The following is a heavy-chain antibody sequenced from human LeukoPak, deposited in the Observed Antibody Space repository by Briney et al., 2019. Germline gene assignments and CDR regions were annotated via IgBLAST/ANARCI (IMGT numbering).Heavy chain of an antibody. CDR2: LYYNGST. J-gene: IGHJ4*02. CDR1: DGSIRANSYY. V-gene: IGHV4-39*01. D-gene: IGHD4-23*01. Sequence: SETLSLTCTVSDGSIRANSYYWAWIRQPPRKGLEWIGTLYYNGSTYLNPSLKSRVTISVDTSRNHFSLSLNSVTAADTATYYCARHPRDDYGGFGLDSWGQGILVSVYS. CDR3: ARHPRDDYGGFGLDS.